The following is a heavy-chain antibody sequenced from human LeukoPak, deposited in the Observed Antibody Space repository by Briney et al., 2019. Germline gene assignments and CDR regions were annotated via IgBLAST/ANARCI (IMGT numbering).Heavy chain of an antibody. CDR2: ISGRGGST. CDR3: AKDLVDIVATALGY. J-gene: IGHJ4*02. V-gene: IGHV3-23*01. CDR1: GFTFSSYA. D-gene: IGHD5-12*01. Sequence: PGASLRLSCAASGFTFSSYAMSWVRQAPGKGLEWVSAISGRGGSTYYADSVKGRFTISRDNSKNTLYLQMNSLRAEDTAVYYCAKDLVDIVATALGYWGQGTLVTVSS.